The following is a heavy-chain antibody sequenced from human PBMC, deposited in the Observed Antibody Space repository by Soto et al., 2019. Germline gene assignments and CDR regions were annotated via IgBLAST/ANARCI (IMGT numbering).Heavy chain of an antibody. CDR1: GPPGSYPT. J-gene: IGHJ5*02. CDR3: AQDPAVITGNPVWLVP. Sequence: PGPSLLLSCTASGPPGSYPTMSSARRAPGKGLQWVSSTNSGGGNTYYAQSVRGRVSISSDNSKSMLYMLLDNVRGEDTAVYFCAQDPAVITGNPVWLVPCGLATLV. D-gene: IGHD3-22*01. CDR2: TNSGGGNT. V-gene: IGHV3-23*01.